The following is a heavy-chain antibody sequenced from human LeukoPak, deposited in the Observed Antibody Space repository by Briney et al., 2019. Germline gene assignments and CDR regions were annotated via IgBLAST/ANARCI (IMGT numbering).Heavy chain of an antibody. CDR1: GFTFGNYA. V-gene: IGHV3-23*01. D-gene: IGHD5-12*01. Sequence: PGGSLRLSCATSGFTFGNYAMSWVRQPPGKGLEWVSAISGRGTDTYNTDSVRGRFTISRDNSKNTLYLQMDSLRAEDTAVYYCAKDRGGWLRTFDYWGQGTLVTVSS. J-gene: IGHJ4*02. CDR3: AKDRGGWLRTFDY. CDR2: ISGRGTDT.